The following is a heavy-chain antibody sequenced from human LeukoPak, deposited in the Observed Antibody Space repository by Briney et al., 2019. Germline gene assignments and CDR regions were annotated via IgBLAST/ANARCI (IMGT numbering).Heavy chain of an antibody. V-gene: IGHV3-21*01. CDR3: ARADMTTITYPEY. D-gene: IGHD5-24*01. J-gene: IGHJ4*02. CDR2: VSSSGTKI. CDR1: GFTFSSHA. Sequence: GGSLRLSCAASGFTFSSHAMNWVRQAPGKGLEWVSSVSSSGTKIFYADSVRGRFTVSRDNAGNSLSLQMDSLRVEDTAVYYCARADMTTITYPEYWGQGTPVTVSS.